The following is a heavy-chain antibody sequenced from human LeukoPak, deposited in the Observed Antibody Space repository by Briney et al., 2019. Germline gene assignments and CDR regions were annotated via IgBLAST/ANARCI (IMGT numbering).Heavy chain of an antibody. CDR3: ARAGSGKIAGDFDY. J-gene: IGHJ4*02. CDR2: IYYSGST. D-gene: IGHD3-10*01. CDR1: GGSISSYY. V-gene: IGHV4-59*12. Sequence: SETLSLTCTVSGGSISSYYWSWIRQPPGKGLEWIGYIYYSGSTNYNPSLKSRVTISVDTSKNQFSLKLSSVTAADTAVYYCARAGSGKIAGDFDYWGQGTLVTVSS.